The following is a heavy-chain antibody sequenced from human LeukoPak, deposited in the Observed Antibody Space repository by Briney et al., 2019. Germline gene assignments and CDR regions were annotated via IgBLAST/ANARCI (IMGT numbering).Heavy chain of an antibody. CDR3: ARQRSYDNSGYSFDY. Sequence: GESLKISCNASGYSLINHWLGWARQMSGKGLDLMGIIHPGNADATYSPSFQGQVTISADKSTTTVYLQWNSLKASDTAMYYCARQRSYDNSGYSFDYWGQGTLVTVSS. V-gene: IGHV5-51*01. D-gene: IGHD3-22*01. CDR2: IHPGNADA. J-gene: IGHJ4*02. CDR1: GYSLINHW.